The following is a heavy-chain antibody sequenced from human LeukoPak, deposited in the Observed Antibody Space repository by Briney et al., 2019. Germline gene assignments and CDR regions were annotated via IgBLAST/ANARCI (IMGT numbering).Heavy chain of an antibody. CDR2: IYYSGST. V-gene: IGHV4-59*11. CDR1: GGSISSHY. J-gene: IGHJ4*02. Sequence: SEALSLTCTVSGGSISSHYRSWIRQPPGKGLEWIAYIYYSGSTNYNPSLKSRITISVDTSKNQVSLKLSSVTAADTAVYYCARAPHQRNYYGSGSYSYWGQGTLVTVSS. D-gene: IGHD3-10*01. CDR3: ARAPHQRNYYGSGSYSY.